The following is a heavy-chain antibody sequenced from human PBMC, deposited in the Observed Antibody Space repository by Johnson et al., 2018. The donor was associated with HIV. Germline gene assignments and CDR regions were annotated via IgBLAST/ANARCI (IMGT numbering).Heavy chain of an antibody. V-gene: IGHV3-NL1*01. D-gene: IGHD6-13*01. CDR2: ISWNSGSI. CDR1: GFTFSSSW. J-gene: IGHJ3*02. Sequence: QVQLVESGGGVVQPGRSLRLSCAASGFTFSSSWMHWVCQAPEKGLEWVSGISWNSGSIGYADSVKGRFTISRDNSKNTLYLQMNSLRAEDTALYYCARDGTSRGGAFDIWGQGTMVTVSS. CDR3: ARDGTSRGGAFDI.